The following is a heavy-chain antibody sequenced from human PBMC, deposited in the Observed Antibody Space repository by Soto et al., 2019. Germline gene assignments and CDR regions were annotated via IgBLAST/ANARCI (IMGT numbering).Heavy chain of an antibody. J-gene: IGHJ4*02. CDR3: ARGKAVAGPISYYFDY. V-gene: IGHV1-69*01. Sequence: QVQLVQSGAEVKKPGSSVKVSCKASGGTFSSYAISWVRQAPGQGLEWMGGIIPIFGTANYAQKFQGRVTIAADEATSTAYMELSSLSSEDTAVYYCARGKAVAGPISYYFDYWGQGTLVTVSS. CDR2: IIPIFGTA. D-gene: IGHD6-19*01. CDR1: GGTFSSYA.